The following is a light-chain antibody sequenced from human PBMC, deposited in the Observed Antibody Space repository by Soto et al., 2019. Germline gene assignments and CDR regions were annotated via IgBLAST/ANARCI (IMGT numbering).Light chain of an antibody. CDR3: QQYGSSPPWT. V-gene: IGKV3-20*01. Sequence: ELVLTQSPGTPSLSPGERATLSCRARQSVSSSYLAWYQQKPGQAPRLLIYGASSRATGIPDRFSGSGSGTDFTLTISRLEPEDFAVYYCQQYGSSPPWTFGQGTKVDIK. CDR2: GAS. J-gene: IGKJ1*01. CDR1: QSVSSSY.